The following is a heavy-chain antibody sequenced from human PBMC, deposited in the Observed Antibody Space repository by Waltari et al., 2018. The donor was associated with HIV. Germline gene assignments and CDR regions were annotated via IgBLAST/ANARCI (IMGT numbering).Heavy chain of an antibody. V-gene: IGHV1-18*01. CDR2: ISAYNGNT. D-gene: IGHD2-21*01. CDR1: FTSYG. J-gene: IGHJ5*02. Sequence: FTSYGISWVRQAPGQGLEWMGWISAYNGNTNYAQKLQGRVTMTTDTSTSTAYMELRSLRSDDTAVYYCARGLSNPGPFDPWGQGTLVTVSS. CDR3: ARGLSNPGPFDP.